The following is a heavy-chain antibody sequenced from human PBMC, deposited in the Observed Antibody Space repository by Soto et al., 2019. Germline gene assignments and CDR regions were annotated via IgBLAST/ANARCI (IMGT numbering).Heavy chain of an antibody. CDR3: AKRSSSSTFDY. CDR1: GFTFSSYA. J-gene: IGHJ4*02. D-gene: IGHD6-6*01. V-gene: IGHV3-23*01. CDR2: ISGSDDST. Sequence: EVQLLESGGGLVQPGESLRLSCAASGFTFSSYAMSWVRQAPGKGLEWVSVISGSDDSTYYADSVKGRFTLSRDNSKNTLYLQRNSLRAEATAVYYCAKRSSSSTFDYWGQGTLVTVSS.